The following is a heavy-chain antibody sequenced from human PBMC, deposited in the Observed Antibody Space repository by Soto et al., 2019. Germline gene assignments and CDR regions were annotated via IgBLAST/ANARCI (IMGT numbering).Heavy chain of an antibody. V-gene: IGHV3-30-3*01. CDR2: ISDDGSNK. Sequence: QVQLVESGGGVVQPGRSLRLSCAASGFTFSSYAMHWVRQAPGKGLEWVAVISDDGSNKYYADSVKGRFTISRDNSKNPLYLQMNSLRAEDTAVYYCARVSGAGGVWGSYRYPYYFDYWGQGTLVTVSS. CDR1: GFTFSSYA. CDR3: ARVSGAGGVWGSYRYPYYFDY. D-gene: IGHD3-16*02. J-gene: IGHJ4*02.